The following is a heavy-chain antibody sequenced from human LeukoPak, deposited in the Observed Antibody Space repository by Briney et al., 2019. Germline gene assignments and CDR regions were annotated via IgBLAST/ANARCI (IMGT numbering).Heavy chain of an antibody. CDR3: ARAYCVGDCSVLHIYFDN. Sequence: SETLSLTCTVSGGSISSYYWSWIRQPAGKGLEWIGRIYTSGSTNYNPSLKSRVTISVDTSKNQFSLKLSSVTAADTAVYYCARAYCVGDCSVLHIYFDNWGQGTLVTVSS. CDR2: IYTSGST. J-gene: IGHJ4*02. D-gene: IGHD2-21*02. V-gene: IGHV4-4*07. CDR1: GGSISSYY.